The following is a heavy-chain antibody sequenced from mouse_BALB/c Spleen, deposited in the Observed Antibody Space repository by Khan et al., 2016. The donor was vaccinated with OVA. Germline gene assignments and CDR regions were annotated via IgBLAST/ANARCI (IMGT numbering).Heavy chain of an antibody. J-gene: IGHJ2*01. CDR2: ISSGGSYT. V-gene: IGHV5-9-3*01. CDR3: ARHEDYYGSRPYFDY. CDR1: GPTFSRYS. Sequence: EVELVESGGGLVKPGESLKLSCAASGPTFSRYSMSWVRQTPEKRLEWVASISSGGSYTYYPDNVKGRFTLSRDNANNTLYLHMSSLRSEDTAIYYCARHEDYYGSRPYFDYWGQGTTLTVSS. D-gene: IGHD1-1*01.